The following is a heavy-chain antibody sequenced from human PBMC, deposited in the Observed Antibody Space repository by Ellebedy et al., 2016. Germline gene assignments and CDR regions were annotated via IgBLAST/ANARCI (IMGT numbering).Heavy chain of an antibody. D-gene: IGHD1-26*01. V-gene: IGHV1-2*02. J-gene: IGHJ4*02. CDR2: INPNSGGT. CDR3: ATGYSGSYFPVGY. CDR1: GYTFTGYY. Sequence: ASVKVSXXASGYTFTGYYMHWVRQAPGQGLEWMGWINPNSGGTNYAQKFQGRVTMTEDTSTDTAYMELSSLRSEDTAVYYCATGYSGSYFPVGYWGQGTLVTVSS.